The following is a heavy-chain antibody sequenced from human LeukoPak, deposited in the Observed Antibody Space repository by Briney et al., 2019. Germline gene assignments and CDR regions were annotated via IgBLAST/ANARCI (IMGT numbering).Heavy chain of an antibody. CDR2: IYYSGST. D-gene: IGHD3-22*01. CDR3: ARGYYDSSGYSPAEYFQH. J-gene: IGHJ1*01. Sequence: PSQTLSLTCTVSGGSLSSGDYYWSWIRQPPGKGLEWIGYIYYSGSTYYNPSLKSRVTISVDTSKNQFSLKLSSVTAADTAVYYCARGYYDSSGYSPAEYFQHWGQGTLVTVSS. V-gene: IGHV4-30-4*01. CDR1: GGSLSSGDYY.